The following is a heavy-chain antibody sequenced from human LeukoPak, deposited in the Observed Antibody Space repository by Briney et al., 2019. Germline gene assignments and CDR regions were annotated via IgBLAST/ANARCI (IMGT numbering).Heavy chain of an antibody. CDR3: ARSFGFLWFGEGGDY. J-gene: IGHJ4*02. CDR1: GYTFTSYG. V-gene: IGHV1-18*01. CDR2: FSAYNGNT. Sequence: ASVTVSCKASGYTFTSYGISWVRQAPGQGLEWMGWFSAYNGNTNYAQKLQGRVTMTTVTSTSTAYMELRSLRSDDTAVYYCARSFGFLWFGEGGDYWGQGTLVTVSS. D-gene: IGHD3-10*01.